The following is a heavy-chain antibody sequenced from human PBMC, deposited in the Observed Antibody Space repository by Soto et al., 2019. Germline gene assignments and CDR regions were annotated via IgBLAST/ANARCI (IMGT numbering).Heavy chain of an antibody. D-gene: IGHD3-10*01. V-gene: IGHV4-39*01. CDR3: ARHSDYGSGTYYFDY. J-gene: IGHJ4*02. CDR2: IYYSWST. CDR1: GGSISSSSYY. Sequence: QLQLQESGPGLVKPSETLSLTCTVSGGSISSSSYYWGWIRQPPGKGLEWIGSIYYSWSTYYNPSLKRRVTISVDTSKNQFSLKLSSVTAADTAVYYCARHSDYGSGTYYFDYWGQGTLVTVSS.